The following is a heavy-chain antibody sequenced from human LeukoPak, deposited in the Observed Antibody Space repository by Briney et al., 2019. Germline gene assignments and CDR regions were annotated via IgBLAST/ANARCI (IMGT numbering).Heavy chain of an antibody. CDR3: AKVDGGIAAAGTPDY. Sequence: PGGSLRLSCAASGFTFSSYEMNWVRQAPGKGLEWVSSISGSGGSTYYVDSVKGRFTISRDNSKNTLYLQMHSLRAEDTAVYYCAKVDGGIAAAGTPDYWGQGTLVTVSS. CDR2: ISGSGGST. CDR1: GFTFSSYE. D-gene: IGHD6-13*01. V-gene: IGHV3-23*01. J-gene: IGHJ4*02.